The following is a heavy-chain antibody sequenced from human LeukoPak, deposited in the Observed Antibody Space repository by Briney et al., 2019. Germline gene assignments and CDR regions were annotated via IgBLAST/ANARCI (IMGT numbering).Heavy chain of an antibody. J-gene: IGHJ6*02. CDR2: INHSGST. CDR1: GGSFSGYY. CDR3: ARDRFPSRDIVVVPAASPLDV. D-gene: IGHD2-2*01. V-gene: IGHV4-34*01. Sequence: SETLSLTCAVYGGSFSGYYWSWIRQPPGKGLEWIGEINHSGSTNYNPSLKSRVTISVDTSKNQFSLKLSSVTAADTAVYYCARDRFPSRDIVVVPAASPLDVWGQGTTVTVSS.